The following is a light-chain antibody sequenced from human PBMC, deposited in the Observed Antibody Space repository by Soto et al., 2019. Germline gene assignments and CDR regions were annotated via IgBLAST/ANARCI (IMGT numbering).Light chain of an antibody. J-gene: IGKJ1*01. V-gene: IGKV1-5*03. CDR2: KTS. CDR1: QSL. Sequence: DIHMTQSPSTLSASVGDRVTITCRASQSLNLLIYKTSSLESGVPSRFSGSGSGTEFTLTISSLQPDDFATYYCQHWTDYSWTFGQGTKVEVK. CDR3: QHWTDYSWT.